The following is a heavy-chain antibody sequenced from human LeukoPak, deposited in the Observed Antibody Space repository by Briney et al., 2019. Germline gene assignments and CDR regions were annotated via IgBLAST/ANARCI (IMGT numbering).Heavy chain of an antibody. D-gene: IGHD6-13*01. V-gene: IGHV3-23*01. CDR3: ARDFMYSITCAGC. J-gene: IGHJ4*02. CDR1: GFTFSSYG. CDR2: ISGSGGST. Sequence: GGSLRLSCAASGFTFSSYGMSWVRQAPGKGLEWVSVISGSGGSTYYTASVKGRFTISRDDSKNTAYLQMDSLRVEDTAVYYCARDFMYSITCAGCWGQGTLVTVSS.